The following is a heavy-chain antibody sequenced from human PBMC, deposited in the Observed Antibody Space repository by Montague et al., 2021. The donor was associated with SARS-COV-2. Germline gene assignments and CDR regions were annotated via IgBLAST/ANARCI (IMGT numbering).Heavy chain of an antibody. J-gene: IGHJ3*01. CDR2: INHTGSA. CDR1: SGSFSDYY. CDR3: ARGQVTISGVLIFIPAAGHLDV. V-gene: IGHV4-34*01. D-gene: IGHD3-3*01. Sequence: SETLSLTCAVYSGSFSDYYWTWIRQSPGKGLEWIGDINHTGSATYNPSLKGRATLSRDTSKNQFSLKLQSVTPADTAVYYCARGQVTISGVLIFIPAAGHLDVWGQGTSVTVSS.